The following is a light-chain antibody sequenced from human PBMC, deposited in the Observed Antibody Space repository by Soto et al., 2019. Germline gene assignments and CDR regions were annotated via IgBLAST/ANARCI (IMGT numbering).Light chain of an antibody. Sequence: DIQMTQSPSTLSASVGDRVTITCRASERLSGWLAWYQQKPGKAPKLLIYKTSTLESGVPSRFSGSASWTEFTLTISSLQPDDSATYYCLQYNRLYTFGQGTKLEIK. CDR3: LQYNRLYT. J-gene: IGKJ2*01. CDR2: KTS. V-gene: IGKV1-5*03. CDR1: ERLSGW.